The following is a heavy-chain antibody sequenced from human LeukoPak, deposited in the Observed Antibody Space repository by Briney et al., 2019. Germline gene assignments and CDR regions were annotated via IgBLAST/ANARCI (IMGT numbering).Heavy chain of an antibody. V-gene: IGHV4-59*12. J-gene: IGHJ4*02. CDR3: ASLIGSGGGY. Sequence: SETLSLTCAVYGGSFSGYYWSWIRQPPGKGLEWIGYIYYSGSTNYNPSLKSRVTISVDKSKNQFSLKLSSVTAADTAVYYCASLIGSGGGYWGQGTLVTVSS. CDR2: IYYSGST. D-gene: IGHD6-19*01. CDR1: GGSFSGYY.